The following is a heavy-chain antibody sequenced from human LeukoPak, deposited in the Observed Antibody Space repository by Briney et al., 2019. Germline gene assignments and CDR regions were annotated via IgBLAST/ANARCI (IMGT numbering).Heavy chain of an antibody. J-gene: IGHJ4*02. CDR3: ARHGNWQLVHFDY. CDR2: IYYSGST. D-gene: IGHD6-6*01. Sequence: SETLSLTCTVSGGSISSSSYYWGWIRQPPGKGLEWIGSIYYSGSTYYNPSLKSRVTISVDTSKNQFSLKLSSVTAADTAVYYCARHGNWQLVHFDYWGQGTLVTVSS. V-gene: IGHV4-39*01. CDR1: GGSISSSSYY.